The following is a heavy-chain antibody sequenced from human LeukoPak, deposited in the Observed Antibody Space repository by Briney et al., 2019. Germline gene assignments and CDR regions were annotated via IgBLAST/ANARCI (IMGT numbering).Heavy chain of an antibody. CDR2: IDPSGGST. J-gene: IGHJ6*02. Sequence: ASVKVSCKASGYTFTGYYMHWVRQAPGQGLEWMGIIDPSGGSTSYAQKFQGRVTMTRDTSTSTVYMELSSLRSEDTAVYYCARDGVVVAATYYYYYGMDVWGQGTTVTVSS. V-gene: IGHV1-46*01. CDR3: ARDGVVVAATYYYYYGMDV. D-gene: IGHD2-15*01. CDR1: GYTFTGYY.